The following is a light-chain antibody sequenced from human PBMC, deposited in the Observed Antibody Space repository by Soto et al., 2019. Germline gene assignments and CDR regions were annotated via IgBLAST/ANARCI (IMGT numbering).Light chain of an antibody. Sequence: QSAMTQPGSVSGSLGQSITMSCTGTSTDVGGYNFVSWYQQHPDKAPKLLIYEVTNRPSGVSNRFSGSKSGNTASLTISGLQAEGEADYSCSSSASTGTPVFGSGKKLTVL. V-gene: IGLV2-14*01. J-gene: IGLJ1*01. CDR2: EVT. CDR1: STDVGGYNF. CDR3: SSSASTGTPV.